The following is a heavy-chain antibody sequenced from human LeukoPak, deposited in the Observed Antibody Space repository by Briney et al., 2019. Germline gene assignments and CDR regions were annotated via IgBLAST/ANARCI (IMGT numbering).Heavy chain of an antibody. Sequence: GGSLRLSCAASGFTVSNNYMSWVRQAPGKGLEWVGRIKSKTDGGTTDYAAPVKGRFTISRDDSKNTLYLQMNSLKTEDTAVYYCTTTIFGVVERFDPWGQGTLVTVSS. CDR1: GFTVSNNY. D-gene: IGHD3-3*01. CDR3: TTTIFGVVERFDP. J-gene: IGHJ5*02. V-gene: IGHV3-15*01. CDR2: IKSKTDGGTT.